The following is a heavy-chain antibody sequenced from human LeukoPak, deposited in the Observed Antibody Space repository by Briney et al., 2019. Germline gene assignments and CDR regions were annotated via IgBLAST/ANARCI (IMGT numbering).Heavy chain of an antibody. CDR3: ARDRGGAYTFDN. D-gene: IGHD2-21*01. Sequence: SETLSLTCTVSGGSGMSGIYYWSWVRQPADKGLEWIGRIYSTGSTNYHPSLKGRVTISVDTSNNQFSLSLSSVTAADTAIYYCARDRGGAYTFDNWGQGALVTVSS. CDR2: IYSTGST. CDR1: GGSGMSGIYY. J-gene: IGHJ4*02. V-gene: IGHV4-61*02.